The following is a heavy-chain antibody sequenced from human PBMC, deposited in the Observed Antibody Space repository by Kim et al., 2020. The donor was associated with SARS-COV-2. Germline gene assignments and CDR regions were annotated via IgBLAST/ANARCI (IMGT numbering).Heavy chain of an antibody. CDR3: ARDGRRERAFDI. Sequence: SETLSLTCTVSGGSISSGGYYWSWIRQHRGKGLEWIGYIYYSGSTYYNPSLKSRVTISVDTSKNQFSLKLSSVTAADTAVYYCARDGRRERAFDIWGQGTMVTVSS. D-gene: IGHD1-26*01. CDR2: IYYSGST. J-gene: IGHJ3*02. V-gene: IGHV4-31*03. CDR1: GGSISSGGYY.